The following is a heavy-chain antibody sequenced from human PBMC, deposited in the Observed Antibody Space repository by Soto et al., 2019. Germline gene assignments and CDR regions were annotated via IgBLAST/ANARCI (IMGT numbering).Heavy chain of an antibody. CDR3: ARGITAAGTTDY. D-gene: IGHD6-13*01. J-gene: IGHJ4*02. CDR2: IYHSGST. CDR1: GGSISSGAYY. V-gene: IGHV4-31*03. Sequence: QVQLQESGPGLVKPSQTLSLTCTVSGGSISSGAYYWSWIRQHPGKGLEWIGYIYHSGSTYYNPSLRSRVTISVDTSKNHFSLQLRSVTAADTAVYYCARGITAAGTTDYWGQGTLVTVSS.